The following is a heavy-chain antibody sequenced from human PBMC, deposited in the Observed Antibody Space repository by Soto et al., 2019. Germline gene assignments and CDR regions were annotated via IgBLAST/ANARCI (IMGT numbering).Heavy chain of an antibody. J-gene: IGHJ6*02. CDR3: ARDESSGWYTYYYYGMDV. CDR2: TYYRSKWYN. V-gene: IGHV6-1*01. D-gene: IGHD6-19*01. CDR1: GDSVSSNSAA. Sequence: SQTLSLTCAISGDSVSSNSAAWNWIRQSPSRGLEWLGRTYYRSKWYNDYAVSVKSRITINPDTSKNQFSLQLNSVTPEDTAVYYCARDESSGWYTYYYYGMDVWGQGTTVTVYS.